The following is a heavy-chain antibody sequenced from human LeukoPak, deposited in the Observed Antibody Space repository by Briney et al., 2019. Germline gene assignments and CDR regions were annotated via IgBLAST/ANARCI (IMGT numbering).Heavy chain of an antibody. CDR1: GGSISSYY. Sequence: SETLSLTCTVSGGSISSYYWSWIRQPPGKGLEWIGYIYYSGSTNYNPSLKSRVTISVDKSKNQFSLKLTSVTAADTAVYYCASGYSDKKEDAFDIWGQGTMVTVSP. V-gene: IGHV4-59*12. CDR3: ASGYSDKKEDAFDI. D-gene: IGHD5-12*01. J-gene: IGHJ3*02. CDR2: IYYSGST.